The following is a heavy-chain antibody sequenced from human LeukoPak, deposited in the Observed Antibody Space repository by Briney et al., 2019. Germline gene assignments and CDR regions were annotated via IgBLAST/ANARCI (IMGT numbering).Heavy chain of an antibody. Sequence: HPGGSLRLSCAVSGLTVNNNYVNWVRQAPGKGLEWVSVIHNTVRIHYADSVNGRFTISSDTSKNTVYLQMNGLRAEDTAVYYCILTTVETSIEYWGPGTLVTVSP. CDR2: IHNTVRI. CDR1: GLTVNNNY. D-gene: IGHD4-11*01. V-gene: IGHV3-53*01. J-gene: IGHJ4*02. CDR3: ILTTVETSIEY.